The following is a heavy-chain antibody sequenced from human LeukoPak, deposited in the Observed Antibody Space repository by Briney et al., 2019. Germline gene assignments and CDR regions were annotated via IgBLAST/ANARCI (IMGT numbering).Heavy chain of an antibody. CDR3: AKDRIARSGWYDPAPEYSQH. CDR1: GFTFSSYA. D-gene: IGHD6-19*01. J-gene: IGHJ1*01. CDR2: ISGSGGST. Sequence: PGGSLRLSCAASGFTFSSYAMSWVRQAPGKGLEWVSAISGSGGSTYYADSVKGRFTISRDNSKNTLYLQMNSLRAEDTAVYYCAKDRIARSGWYDPAPEYSQHWGQGTLVTVSS. V-gene: IGHV3-23*01.